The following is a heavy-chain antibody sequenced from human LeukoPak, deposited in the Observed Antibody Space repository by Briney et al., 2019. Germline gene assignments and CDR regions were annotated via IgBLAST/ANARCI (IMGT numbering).Heavy chain of an antibody. D-gene: IGHD5-18*01. Sequence: GEALQISCKASGCGFTSYWIGWGRRMPGKGGEWMGIIDPSDSETRYTPSFQGQVTISVAKSLTTADLQWNSLKASDTAMYYCARQTAMGRSGDYWGQGTLVTVSS. CDR3: ARQTAMGRSGDY. V-gene: IGHV5-51*01. CDR1: GCGFTSYW. J-gene: IGHJ4*02. CDR2: IDPSDSET.